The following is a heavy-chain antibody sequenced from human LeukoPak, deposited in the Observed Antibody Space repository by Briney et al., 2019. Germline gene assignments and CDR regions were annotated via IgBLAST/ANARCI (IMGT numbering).Heavy chain of an antibody. CDR3: ARVVRGVVTYNWFDP. D-gene: IGHD2-21*02. J-gene: IGHJ5*02. CDR2: VSSSGTP. V-gene: IGHV4-59*01. CDR1: GDSLNTYY. Sequence: PSETLSLTCTVSGDSLNTYYWTWIRQTPGKELEWIGFVSSSGTPNYNPSLKSRVSISIDTSKNQFSLALTSVTPADTAVYYCARVVRGVVTYNWFDPWGQGTLVSVSS.